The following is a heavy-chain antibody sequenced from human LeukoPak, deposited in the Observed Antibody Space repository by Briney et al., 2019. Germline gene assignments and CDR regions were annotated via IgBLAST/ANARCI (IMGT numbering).Heavy chain of an antibody. CDR2: ISAYNGNT. J-gene: IGHJ5*02. CDR1: GGTFSSYA. CDR3: ARVVYDSSASNWFDP. V-gene: IGHV1-18*01. D-gene: IGHD3-22*01. Sequence: ASVKVSRKASGGTFSSYAISWVRQAPGQGLEWMGWISAYNGNTNYAQKLQGRVTMTTDTSTSTAYMELRSLRSDDTAVYYCARVVYDSSASNWFDPWGQGTLVTVSS.